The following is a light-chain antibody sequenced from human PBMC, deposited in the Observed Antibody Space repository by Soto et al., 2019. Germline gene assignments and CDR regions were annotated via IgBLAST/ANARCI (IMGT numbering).Light chain of an antibody. Sequence: QLVLTQPPSASGSPGQSVTISCTGTSGDVGGYNYVSWYQQHPGKAPKLMIYEVSKRPSGVPDRFSGSKSGNTASLTVSGLQTEDEATYHCSSYAGSNNLLFGGGTQLTVL. J-gene: IGLJ2*01. V-gene: IGLV2-8*01. CDR2: EVS. CDR1: SGDVGGYNY. CDR3: SSYAGSNNLL.